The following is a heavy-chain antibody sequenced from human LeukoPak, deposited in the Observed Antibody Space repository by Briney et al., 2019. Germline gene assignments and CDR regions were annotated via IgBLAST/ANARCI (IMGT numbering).Heavy chain of an antibody. V-gene: IGHV3-21*04. CDR3: AKFEGALLGNYYMDV. Sequence: GGSLRLSCAASGFTFSTYNMNWVRQAPGKGLEWVSSITSGGGYTYYADSVKGRFTTSRDNAKSSLSLRLDSLRAEDTAVYYCAKFEGALLGNYYMDVWGKGTTVTVSS. CDR2: ITSGGGYT. CDR1: GFTFSTYN. J-gene: IGHJ6*03.